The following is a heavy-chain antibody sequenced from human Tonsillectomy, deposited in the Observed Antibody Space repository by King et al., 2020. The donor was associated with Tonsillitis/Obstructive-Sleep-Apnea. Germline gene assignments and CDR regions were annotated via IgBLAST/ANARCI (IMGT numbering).Heavy chain of an antibody. J-gene: IGHJ5*02. CDR1: GFTFSTYA. D-gene: IGHD3-10*01. CDR3: AKDGPSQATSLWFADQGWFDP. V-gene: IGHV3-23*04. Sequence: QLVQSGGGLAQPGGSLRLSCAASGFTFSTYAMTWVRQAPGKGLEWVSAGSGSVDNTYYEDSVKGRLTISRDNSKNTVYLQMRRLRAEDTAVYYCAKDGPSQATSLWFADQGWFDPWGQGTLVTVSS. CDR2: GSGSVDNT.